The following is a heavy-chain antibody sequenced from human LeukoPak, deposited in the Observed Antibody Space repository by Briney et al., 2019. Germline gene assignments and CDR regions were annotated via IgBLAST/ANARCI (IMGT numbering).Heavy chain of an antibody. D-gene: IGHD6-19*01. Sequence: QPGGSLRLSCAASGFTFSSYAMHWVRQAPGKGLEWVAFLSYDGSNKYYADSVKGRFTISRDNSKNTLYLQMNSLRAEDTAVYYCARDLAIAVAGTGLDYWGQGTLVTVSS. CDR3: ARDLAIAVAGTGLDY. CDR1: GFTFSSYA. J-gene: IGHJ4*02. CDR2: LSYDGSNK. V-gene: IGHV3-30-3*01.